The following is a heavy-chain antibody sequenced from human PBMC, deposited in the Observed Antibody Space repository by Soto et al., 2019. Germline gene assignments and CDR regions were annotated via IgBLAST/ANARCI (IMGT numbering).Heavy chain of an antibody. CDR2: TIPILGIA. V-gene: IGHV1-69*02. Sequence: QVQLVQSGAEVKKPGSSVKVSCKASGGTFSSYPISWVRQAPVQGLEWMGRTIPILGIANYAQKFQGRVKSTADQSKSTAYMERSSLRSEATAVYYCVCNSSRSWFDPWGQGTLVTVS. CDR1: GGTFSSYP. J-gene: IGHJ5*02. CDR3: VCNSSRSWFDP. D-gene: IGHD6-19*01.